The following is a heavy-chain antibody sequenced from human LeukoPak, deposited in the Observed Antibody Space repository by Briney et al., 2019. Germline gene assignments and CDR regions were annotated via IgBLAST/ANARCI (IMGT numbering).Heavy chain of an antibody. J-gene: IGHJ4*02. CDR1: GFTFDYYA. V-gene: IGHV3-9*03. Sequence: GGSLTLSCAASGFTFDYYAMHWVRQAPGKGLEWDSGISWNSGSIGYADSVKGRFTISRDNAKNSLYLQMNSLRAEDMALYYCSKDMFRDGYNSYFDYWGQGTLVTVSS. CDR3: SKDMFRDGYNSYFDY. CDR2: ISWNSGSI. D-gene: IGHD5-24*01.